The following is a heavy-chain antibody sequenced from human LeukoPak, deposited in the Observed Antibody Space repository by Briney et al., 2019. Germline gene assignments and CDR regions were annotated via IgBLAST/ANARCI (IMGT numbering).Heavy chain of an antibody. CDR1: GFTFSSYA. CDR2: ISYDGSNK. J-gene: IGHJ4*02. D-gene: IGHD3-3*01. Sequence: PGRSLRLSCAASGFTFSSYAMHWVRQALGKGLEWVAVISYDGSNKYYADSVKGRFTISRDNSKNTLYLQMNSLRAEDTAVYYCARGDFWSGYSFDYWGQGTLVTVSS. V-gene: IGHV3-30-3*01. CDR3: ARGDFWSGYSFDY.